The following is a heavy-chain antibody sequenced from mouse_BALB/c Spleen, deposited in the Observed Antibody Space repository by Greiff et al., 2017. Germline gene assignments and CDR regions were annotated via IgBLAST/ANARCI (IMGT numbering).Heavy chain of an antibody. CDR3: ATYYGNYVYAMDY. V-gene: IGHV3-2*02. J-gene: IGHJ4*01. CDR1: GYSITSDYA. CDR2: ISYSGST. D-gene: IGHD2-10*01. Sequence: VQLKESGPGLVKPSQSLSLTCTVTGYSITSDYAWNWIRQFPGNKLEWMGYISYSGSTSYNPSLKSRISITRDTSKNQFFLQLNSVTTEDTATYYCATYYGNYVYAMDYWGQGTSVTVSS.